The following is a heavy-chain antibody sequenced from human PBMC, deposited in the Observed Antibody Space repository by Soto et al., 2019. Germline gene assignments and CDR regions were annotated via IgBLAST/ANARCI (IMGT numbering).Heavy chain of an antibody. D-gene: IGHD2-2*01. Sequence: GGSLRLSCAASGFTFSSYAMSWVRQAPGKGLEWVSAISGSGGSTYYADSVKGRFTISRDNSKNTLYLQMNSLRAEDTAVYYCAKVASGPVVPAASYFDYWGQGTLVTVSS. CDR1: GFTFSSYA. CDR2: ISGSGGST. CDR3: AKVASGPVVPAASYFDY. J-gene: IGHJ4*02. V-gene: IGHV3-23*01.